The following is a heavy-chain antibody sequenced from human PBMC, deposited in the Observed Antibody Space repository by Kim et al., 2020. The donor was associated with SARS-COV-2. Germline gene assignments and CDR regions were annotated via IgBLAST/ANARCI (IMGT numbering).Heavy chain of an antibody. Sequence: GESLKISCKGSGYSFTSYWISWVRQMPGKGLEWMGRIDPSDSYTNHSPSFQRHVTIQADKSICTAYLQWSSLKASDTALYFCAVPPEAAAGIVEDYWGQGTLVTVSS. D-gene: IGHD6-13*01. CDR1: GYSFTSYW. J-gene: IGHJ4*02. CDR3: AVPPEAAAGIVEDY. V-gene: IGHV5-10-1*01. CDR2: IDPSDSYT.